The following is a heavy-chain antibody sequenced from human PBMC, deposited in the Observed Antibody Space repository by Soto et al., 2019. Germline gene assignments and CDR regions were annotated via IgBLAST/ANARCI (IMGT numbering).Heavy chain of an antibody. V-gene: IGHV4-39*01. CDR3: ARPVNYYYYYMDV. CDR2: INYSGST. J-gene: IGHJ6*03. Sequence: PSETLSLTCTVSGGSISSSTSYWGRIRQPPGKGLEWIGSINYSGSTYYSPSLKSRVTISADTSKNQFSLKLSSVTAADTAVYYCARPVNYYYYYMDVWGKGTMVTVSS. CDR1: GGSISSSTSY.